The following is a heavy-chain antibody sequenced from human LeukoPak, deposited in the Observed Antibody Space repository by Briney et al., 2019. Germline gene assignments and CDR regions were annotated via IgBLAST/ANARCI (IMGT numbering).Heavy chain of an antibody. J-gene: IGHJ3*02. D-gene: IGHD1/OR15-1a*01. Sequence: GGSLRLSCAASGFTFNSYGMHWVRQAPGKGLEWVTVIWYDGSNKYYADSVKGRFTISKDNSKNMLYLQMNSLRAEDTAVYYCARTWNIGAFDIWGQGTMVTVSP. CDR2: IWYDGSNK. CDR3: ARTWNIGAFDI. V-gene: IGHV3-33*01. CDR1: GFTFNSYG.